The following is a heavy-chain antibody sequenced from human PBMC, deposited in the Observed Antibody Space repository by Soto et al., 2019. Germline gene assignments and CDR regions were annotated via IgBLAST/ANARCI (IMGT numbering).Heavy chain of an antibody. J-gene: IGHJ4*02. V-gene: IGHV4-30-4*01. CDR2: IYYSGTT. CDR3: ARDFKRYSSSPGALEY. CDR1: ADSISSGDYY. D-gene: IGHD6-6*01. Sequence: QVQLQESGPGLVQPSQTLSLTCTVSADSISSGDYYWSWDRQSPGKGLEWIGGIYYSGTTYYNPSLETRLTMSVDTSKNQFSLRLSSVTAADTAMYFCARDFKRYSSSPGALEYWGQGTLVTVSS.